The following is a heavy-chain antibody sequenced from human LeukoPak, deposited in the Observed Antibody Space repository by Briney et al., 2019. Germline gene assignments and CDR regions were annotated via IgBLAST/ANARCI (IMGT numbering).Heavy chain of an antibody. Sequence: PSETLSLTCTVSGGSMSSYYWSWIRQPPGKGLEWIGYIHTSGSTNYNPSLKSRVTISVDTSKNQFSLKLSSVTAADTAVYYCARVRDYDILTGYYEDAFDIWGQGTMVTVSS. V-gene: IGHV4-4*09. CDR3: ARVRDYDILTGYYEDAFDI. CDR1: GGSMSSYY. D-gene: IGHD3-9*01. CDR2: IHTSGST. J-gene: IGHJ3*02.